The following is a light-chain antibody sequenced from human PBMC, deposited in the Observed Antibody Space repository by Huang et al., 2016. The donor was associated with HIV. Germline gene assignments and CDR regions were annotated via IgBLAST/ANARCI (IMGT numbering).Light chain of an antibody. CDR1: QSVNRY. CDR2: DAS. V-gene: IGKV3-11*01. Sequence: EIVLTQSPTTLSLSPGERATLSCRASQSVNRYLAWDQQKPGQAPRLLIDDASNRATGIPARFVGSGAWTDFTLTISSLEPEEFAVYYCQQRSNWPPITFGQGTRLEIK. J-gene: IGKJ5*01. CDR3: QQRSNWPPIT.